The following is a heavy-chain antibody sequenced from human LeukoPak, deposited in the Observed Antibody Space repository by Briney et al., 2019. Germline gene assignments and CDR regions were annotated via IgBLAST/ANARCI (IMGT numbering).Heavy chain of an antibody. V-gene: IGHV3-49*04. D-gene: IGHD6-13*01. CDR2: IRSKPYGGTT. J-gene: IGHJ4*02. CDR3: TSGSASGTGSGY. CDR1: GFTFGDYV. Sequence: GESLRLSCTTSGFTFGDYVMSWVRQAPGKGLEWVGFIRSKPYGGTTEYAASVKGRFTISRDDSKGIAYLQMNSLKTEDTAVYYCTSGSASGTGSGYWGQGTLVTVSS.